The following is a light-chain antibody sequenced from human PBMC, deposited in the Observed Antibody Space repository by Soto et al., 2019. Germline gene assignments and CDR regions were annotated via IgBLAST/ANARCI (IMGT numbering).Light chain of an antibody. CDR2: AAS. J-gene: IGKJ1*01. V-gene: IGKV3-20*01. Sequence: EIVLTQSPGTLSLSPGERATLSCRASQSVTSTHLAWYQQKPGQAPRLLIYAASSRATGIPDRFSGSGSGTGFTLTISRLEXEDFAVHYCQQYGSSPWTFGQGTKVDIK. CDR1: QSVTSTH. CDR3: QQYGSSPWT.